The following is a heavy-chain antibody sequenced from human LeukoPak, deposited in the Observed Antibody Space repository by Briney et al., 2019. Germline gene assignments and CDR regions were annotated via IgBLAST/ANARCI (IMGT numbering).Heavy chain of an antibody. V-gene: IGHV3-48*04. CDR2: ISSSSSTI. J-gene: IGHJ5*02. Sequence: GGSLRLSCAASGFTFSSYSMNWVRQAPGKGLEWVSYISSSSSTIYYADSVKGRFTISRDNAKNSLYLQMNSLRAEDTAVYYCARLYGSGSYYNAGWFDPWGQGTLVTVSS. CDR3: ARLYGSGSYYNAGWFDP. CDR1: GFTFSSYS. D-gene: IGHD3-10*01.